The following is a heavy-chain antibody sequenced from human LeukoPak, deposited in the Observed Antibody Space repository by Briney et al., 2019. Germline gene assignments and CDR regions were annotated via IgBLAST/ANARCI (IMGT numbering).Heavy chain of an antibody. CDR1: GVSISSYY. Sequence: SETLSLTCTVSGVSISSYYWSWIRQPPGKGLEWIGEINHSGSTNYNPSLKSRVTISVDTSKNQFSLKLSSVTAADTAVYYCARGPLYGGTDYWGQGTLVTVSS. V-gene: IGHV4-34*01. D-gene: IGHD4-23*01. CDR2: INHSGST. J-gene: IGHJ4*02. CDR3: ARGPLYGGTDY.